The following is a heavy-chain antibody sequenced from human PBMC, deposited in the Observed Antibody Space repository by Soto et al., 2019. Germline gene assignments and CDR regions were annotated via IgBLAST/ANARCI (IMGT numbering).Heavy chain of an antibody. CDR2: IYYSGST. Sequence: SEPLSLTCTVSGGSISSYYWSWIRQPPGKGLEWIGYIYYSGSTNYNPSLKSRVTISVDTSKNQFSLKLSSVTAADTAGYYCARAYGGYADYWGQGALVTVSS. D-gene: IGHD5-12*01. CDR3: ARAYGGYADY. V-gene: IGHV4-59*01. J-gene: IGHJ4*02. CDR1: GGSISSYY.